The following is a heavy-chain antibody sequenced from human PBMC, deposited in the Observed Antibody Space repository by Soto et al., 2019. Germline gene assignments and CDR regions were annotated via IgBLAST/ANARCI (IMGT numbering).Heavy chain of an antibody. D-gene: IGHD1-26*01. CDR3: ARGEQYSGRIFDY. CDR2: TYYRSKWYY. V-gene: IGHV6-1*01. Sequence: QVQLQQSGPGLVKPSQTLSLTCAITGDSVSSNSAGWSWVRQSPSRGLEWLGRTYYRSKWYYEYAVSVRGRFTINPDTSKNQYSLQLNSVTPEDKAVYFCARGEQYSGRIFDYWGQGTLVTVSS. CDR1: GDSVSSNSAG. J-gene: IGHJ4*01.